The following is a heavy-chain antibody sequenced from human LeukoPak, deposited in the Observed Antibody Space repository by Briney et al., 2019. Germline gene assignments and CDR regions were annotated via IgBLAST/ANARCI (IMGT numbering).Heavy chain of an antibody. CDR1: GFIFDDYT. CDR2: ISWDGGST. D-gene: IGHD3-22*01. Sequence: PGGSLRLSCAASGFIFDDYTMHWVRQAPGKGLEWVSLISWDGGSTYYADSVKGRFTISRDNSKNSLYLQMNSLRTEDTALYYCAKDMDDSSVFDYWGQGTLVTVSS. J-gene: IGHJ4*02. V-gene: IGHV3-43*01. CDR3: AKDMDDSSVFDY.